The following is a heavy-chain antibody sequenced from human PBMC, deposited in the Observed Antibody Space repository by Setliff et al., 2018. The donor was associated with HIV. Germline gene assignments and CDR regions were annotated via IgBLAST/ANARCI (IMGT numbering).Heavy chain of an antibody. CDR2: IYYSWST. CDR1: GGSISSHY. V-gene: IGHV4-59*11. Sequence: PSETLSLTCTVSGGSISSHYWSWIRQPPRKGLEWFGSIYYSWSTNYNPALKSRVTISVDTSKNQFSLKLSSVAAADTAVYYCARGRWLQYLWGQGTLVTVPQ. D-gene: IGHD5-12*01. J-gene: IGHJ4*02. CDR3: ARGRWLQYL.